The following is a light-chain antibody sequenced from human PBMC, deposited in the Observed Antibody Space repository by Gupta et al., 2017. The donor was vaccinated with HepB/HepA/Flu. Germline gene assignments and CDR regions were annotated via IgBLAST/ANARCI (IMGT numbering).Light chain of an antibody. J-gene: IGKJ4*01. CDR2: GAS. CDR1: QSFTSGY. V-gene: IGKV3-20*01. Sequence: EIVLTQSPGTLSLSPGERATLSCRASQSFTSGYLAWYQQKPGQAPRLLIYGASRRATDIPDRFSGSGSGTDITLTISRLEPEDFAVYYCQHYDFSIPLSFGGGTKVEMK. CDR3: QHYDFSIPLS.